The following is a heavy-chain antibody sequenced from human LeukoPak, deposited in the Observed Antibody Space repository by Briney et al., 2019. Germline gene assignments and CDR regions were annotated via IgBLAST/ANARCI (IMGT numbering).Heavy chain of an antibody. Sequence: ASVKVSCKASGYTFTSYAMHWVRQAPGQRLEWMGWINAGNGNTKYSQKLQGRVTITRDTSASTAYMELSSLRSEDTAVYYCARDLPRYCSSTSCQGNYWGQGTLVTVSS. CDR3: ARDLPRYCSSTSCQGNY. J-gene: IGHJ4*02. CDR1: GYTFTSYA. CDR2: INAGNGNT. V-gene: IGHV1-3*01. D-gene: IGHD2-2*01.